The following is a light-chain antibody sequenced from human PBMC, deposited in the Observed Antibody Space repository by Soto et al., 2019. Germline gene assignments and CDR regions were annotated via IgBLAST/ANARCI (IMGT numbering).Light chain of an antibody. CDR3: QQYNSYLLT. Sequence: DRVTITCRASQSISSWLAWYQQKPGKAPKLLIYDASSLESGVPSRFSGSGSGTEFTLTISSLQPDDFATYYCQQYNSYLLTFGGGTKVDIK. CDR2: DAS. J-gene: IGKJ4*01. V-gene: IGKV1-5*01. CDR1: QSISSW.